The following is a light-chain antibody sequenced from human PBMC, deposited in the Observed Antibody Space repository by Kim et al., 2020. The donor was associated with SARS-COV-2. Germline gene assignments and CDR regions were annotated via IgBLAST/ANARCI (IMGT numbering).Light chain of an antibody. J-gene: IGKJ1*01. CDR3: QQYGSSPPWT. CDR1: QSVSSSY. V-gene: IGKV3-20*01. Sequence: PGVSAPLSCRASQSVSSSYLAWYQQKPGQAPRLLIFGASSRATGIPDRFSGSGSGTDFTLTISRLEPEDFAVYYCQQYGSSPPWTFGQGTKVDIK. CDR2: GAS.